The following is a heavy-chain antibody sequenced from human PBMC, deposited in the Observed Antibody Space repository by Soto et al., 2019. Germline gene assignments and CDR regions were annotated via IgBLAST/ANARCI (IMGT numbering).Heavy chain of an antibody. CDR3: AKPRGSSSWYYFDP. CDR1: GFTFSSYA. D-gene: IGHD6-13*01. CDR2: ISYDGSNK. V-gene: IGHV3-30-3*02. J-gene: IGHJ5*02. Sequence: GGSLRLSCAASGFTFSSYAMHWVRQAPGKGLEWVAVISYDGSNKYYADSVKGRFTISRDNSKNTLYLQMNSLRAEDTAVYYCAKPRGSSSWYYFDPWGQGTLVTVSS.